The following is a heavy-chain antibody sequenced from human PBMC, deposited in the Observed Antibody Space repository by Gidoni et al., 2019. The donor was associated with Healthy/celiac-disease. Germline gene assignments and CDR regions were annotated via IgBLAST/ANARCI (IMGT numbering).Heavy chain of an antibody. D-gene: IGHD1-26*01. V-gene: IGHV4-34*01. CDR2: INHSGST. J-gene: IGHJ6*02. CDR1: GGSFSGYY. Sequence: QVQLQQWGAGLLKPSETLSLTCAVYGGSFSGYYWSWIRQPPGKGLEWIGEINHSGSTNYNPSLKSRVTISVDTSKNQFSLKLSSVTAADTAVYYCARGGWELGDGMDVWGQGTTVTVSS. CDR3: ARGGWELGDGMDV.